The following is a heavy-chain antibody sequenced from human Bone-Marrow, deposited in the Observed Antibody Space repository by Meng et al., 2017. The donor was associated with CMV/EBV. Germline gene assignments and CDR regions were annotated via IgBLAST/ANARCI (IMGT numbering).Heavy chain of an antibody. D-gene: IGHD3-22*01. CDR2: IIPILGIA. V-gene: IGHV1-69*02. CDR1: GGTFSSYT. J-gene: IGHJ4*02. Sequence: SVKVSCKASGGTFSSYTISWVRQAPGQGLEWMGRIIPILGIANYAQKFQGRVTITADKSTSTAYMELSSLRSEDTAVYYCAREGQYYYDSSGSFDYWGQGTLVTVSS. CDR3: AREGQYYYDSSGSFDY.